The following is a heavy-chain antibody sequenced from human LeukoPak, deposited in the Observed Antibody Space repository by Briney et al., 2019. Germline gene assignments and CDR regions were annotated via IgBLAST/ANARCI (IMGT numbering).Heavy chain of an antibody. CDR2: IYYSGST. CDR1: GGSISSYY. CDR3: ARQGFSARQMNWFDP. D-gene: IGHD6-6*01. Sequence: SETLCLTCTVSGGSISSYYWSWIRQPPGKGLGWIGYIYYSGSTNYNPSLKSRVTISVDTSKNQFALKLSSVTAADTAVYYCARQGFSARQMNWFDPWGQGTLVTVSS. V-gene: IGHV4-59*01. J-gene: IGHJ5*02.